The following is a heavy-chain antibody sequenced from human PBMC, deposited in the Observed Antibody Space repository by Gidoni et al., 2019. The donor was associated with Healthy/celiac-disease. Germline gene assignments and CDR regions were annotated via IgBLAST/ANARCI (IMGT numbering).Heavy chain of an antibody. J-gene: IGHJ4*02. D-gene: IGHD6-13*01. Sequence: EVQLLASGGGLVQPGGSLSLSCAASGFTFSSYAMSWVRQAPGKGLEWVSAISGSGGSTYYADSVKGRFTISRDNSKNTLYLQMNSLRAEDTAVYYCAKDLVIRNSSPPGDYWGQGTLVTVSS. CDR2: ISGSGGST. CDR3: AKDLVIRNSSPPGDY. V-gene: IGHV3-23*01. CDR1: GFTFSSYA.